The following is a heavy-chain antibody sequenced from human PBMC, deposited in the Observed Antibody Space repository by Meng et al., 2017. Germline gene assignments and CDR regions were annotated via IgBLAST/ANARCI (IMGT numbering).Heavy chain of an antibody. D-gene: IGHD3-10*01. J-gene: IGHJ6*02. V-gene: IGHV3-23*01. CDR1: GFTFSSYA. Sequence: GESLKISCAAPGFTFSSYAMSWVRQAPGKGLEWVSAISGSGGSTYYADSVKGRFTISRDNSKNTLYLQMNSLRAEDTAVYYCAKFRWFGELFQGAYGMDVWGQGTTVTVSS. CDR3: AKFRWFGELFQGAYGMDV. CDR2: ISGSGGST.